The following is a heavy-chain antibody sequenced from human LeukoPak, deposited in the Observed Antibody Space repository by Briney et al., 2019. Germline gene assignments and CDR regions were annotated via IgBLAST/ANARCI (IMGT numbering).Heavy chain of an antibody. Sequence: GGSLRLSCAASGFTFSSYAMNWVRQAPGKGLEWVSSISSGGDTNYADSVKGRFTISRDNSKNTLYLQMNSLRVEDTSIYYCAGDFDYWGQGTLVTVSS. V-gene: IGHV3-23*01. J-gene: IGHJ4*02. CDR1: GFTFSSYA. CDR3: AGDFDY. CDR2: ISSGGDT.